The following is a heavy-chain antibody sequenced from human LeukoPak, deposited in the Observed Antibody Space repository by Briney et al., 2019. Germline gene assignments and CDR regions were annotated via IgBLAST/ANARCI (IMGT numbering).Heavy chain of an antibody. CDR2: ISSDGIST. CDR3: ARHLPRSAIDV. D-gene: IGHD1-26*01. CDR1: GFTFSSYW. Sequence: PGGTLRLSCAASGFTFSSYWMHWDRQAPGKGLVWAPRISSDGISTSYADSVKGRFTISRDNAKSTLYLQMNSLRAEDTAVYYCARHLPRSAIDVWGQGTTGTVSS. V-gene: IGHV3-74*01. J-gene: IGHJ6*02.